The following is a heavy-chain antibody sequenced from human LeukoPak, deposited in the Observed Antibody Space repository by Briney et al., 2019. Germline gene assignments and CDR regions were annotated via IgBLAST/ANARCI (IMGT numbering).Heavy chain of an antibody. CDR3: ATGGVGATYFDY. V-gene: IGHV1-24*01. Sequence: ASVKVSCKVSGYTLTELSMHWVRQAPGKGLEWMGGFDPEDGETIYAQKFRGRVTMTEDTSTDTAYMELSSLRSEDTAVYYCATGGVGATYFDYRGQGTLVTVSS. CDR2: FDPEDGET. D-gene: IGHD1-26*01. CDR1: GYTLTELS. J-gene: IGHJ4*02.